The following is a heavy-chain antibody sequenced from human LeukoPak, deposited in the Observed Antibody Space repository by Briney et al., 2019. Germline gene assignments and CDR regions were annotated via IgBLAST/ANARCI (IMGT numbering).Heavy chain of an antibody. D-gene: IGHD4-11*01. CDR2: LNPNYRDT. J-gene: IGHJ3*02. CDR3: ARGAYDYDAFDI. V-gene: IGHV1-2*06. Sequence: ASVKVSCKNPGYSIAGYYIHWVRQAPGQGLEWMGRLNPNYRDTNFAQRFQGRVTMTGDTTITTAFMELNNLGSDDTAIYYCARGAYDYDAFDIWGQGTMVTVSS. CDR1: GYSIAGYY.